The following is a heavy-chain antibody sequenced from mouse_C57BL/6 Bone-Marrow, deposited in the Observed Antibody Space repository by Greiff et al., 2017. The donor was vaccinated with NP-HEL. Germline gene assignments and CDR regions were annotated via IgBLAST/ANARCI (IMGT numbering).Heavy chain of an antibody. Sequence: VQLKESGGGLVQPGGSLKLSCAASGFTFSDYYMYWVRQTPEKRLEWVAYISNGGGSTYYPDTVKGRFTISRDNAKNTLYLQMSRLKSEDTAMYYCARHGYYSTPFDYWGQGTTLTVSS. CDR2: ISNGGGST. CDR3: ARHGYYSTPFDY. J-gene: IGHJ2*01. V-gene: IGHV5-12*01. D-gene: IGHD2-5*01. CDR1: GFTFSDYY.